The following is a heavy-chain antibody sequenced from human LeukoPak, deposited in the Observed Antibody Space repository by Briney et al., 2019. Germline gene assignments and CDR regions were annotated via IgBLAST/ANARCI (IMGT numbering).Heavy chain of an antibody. Sequence: PGGSLRLSCAASGFTVSSNYMSWVRQAPGKGLEWVSVIYSGGSTYYADSVKGRFTISRDNSKNTLYLQMNSLRAEDTAVYYCAHAPISGYGGFDYWGQGTLVTVSS. J-gene: IGHJ4*02. CDR1: GFTVSSNY. CDR2: IYSGGST. CDR3: AHAPISGYGGFDY. D-gene: IGHD3-22*01. V-gene: IGHV3-53*01.